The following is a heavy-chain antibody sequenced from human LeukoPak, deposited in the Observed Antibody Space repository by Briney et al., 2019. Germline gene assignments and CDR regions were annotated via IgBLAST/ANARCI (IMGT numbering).Heavy chain of an antibody. V-gene: IGHV1-2*02. J-gene: IGHJ4*02. D-gene: IGHD6-19*01. Sequence: GASVKVSCKASGYIFTDYYMHWVRQAHGQGLEWMGWINPISGGTNYAQKFQGRVTMTRDTSITTAYMELSRLRSDDTAVYYCARGREVAGTVAYWGQGTLVTVSA. CDR2: INPISGGT. CDR3: ARGREVAGTVAY. CDR1: GYIFTDYY.